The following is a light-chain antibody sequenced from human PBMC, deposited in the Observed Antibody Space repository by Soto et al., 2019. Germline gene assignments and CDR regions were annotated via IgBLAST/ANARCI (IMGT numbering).Light chain of an antibody. CDR1: QGIRNW. J-gene: IGKJ4*01. Sequence: DIQMTQSPSSVPASVGDRVTITCRASQGIRNWLAWYQQKPGKAPKLLIFAASSLQSGVPSRFSGRGSGTEFTLTISSLQHEDFDTYYCQQTDSFPLSLGGGTKVDIK. V-gene: IGKV1D-12*01. CDR3: QQTDSFPLS. CDR2: AAS.